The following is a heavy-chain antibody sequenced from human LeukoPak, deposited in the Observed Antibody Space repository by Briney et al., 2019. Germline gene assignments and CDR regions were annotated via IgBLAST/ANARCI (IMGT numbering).Heavy chain of an antibody. CDR2: ISGSGGNT. Sequence: GGSLRLSCAASGFTFSSYAMSWVRQAPGKGLEWVSAISGSGGNTYYADSVKGRFTISRDNSKNTLYLQMNSLRAEDTAVYYCAKVSLDPGSELDYWGQGTLVTVSS. V-gene: IGHV3-23*01. J-gene: IGHJ4*02. D-gene: IGHD5-18*01. CDR3: AKVSLDPGSELDY. CDR1: GFTFSSYA.